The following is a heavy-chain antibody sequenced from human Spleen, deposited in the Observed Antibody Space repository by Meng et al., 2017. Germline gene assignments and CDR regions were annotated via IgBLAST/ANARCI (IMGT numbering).Heavy chain of an antibody. D-gene: IGHD1-1*01. J-gene: IGHJ4*02. CDR3: ARATNWDFDY. CDR1: GFSLSTSEVG. Sequence: SGPTLVKPPQTLTLTCTFSGFSLSTSEVGVAWIRQPPGKALERLALIYWDDDKYYSTSLKTRLSISKDTSKNQVVLTMTNMDPVDTATYYCARATNWDFDYWGQGTLVTVSS. V-gene: IGHV2-70*01. CDR2: IYWDDDK.